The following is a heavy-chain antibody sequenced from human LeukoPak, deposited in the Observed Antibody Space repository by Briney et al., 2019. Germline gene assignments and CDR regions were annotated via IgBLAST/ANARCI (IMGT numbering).Heavy chain of an antibody. J-gene: IGHJ6*03. D-gene: IGHD1-26*01. V-gene: IGHV5-51*01. Sequence: GESLKISCKGSEYSFTNYWIGWVRQMPGKGLEWMGIIYPGDSDTRYSPSFQGQVTISADKSISTAYLQWSSLKASDTAMYYCARLPTSYGEYYYYMDVWGKGTTVTVSS. CDR2: IYPGDSDT. CDR1: EYSFTNYW. CDR3: ARLPTSYGEYYYYMDV.